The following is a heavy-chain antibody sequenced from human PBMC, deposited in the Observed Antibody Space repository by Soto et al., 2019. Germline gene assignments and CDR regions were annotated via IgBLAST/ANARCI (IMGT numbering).Heavy chain of an antibody. CDR3: ARAPPDYYYYYYMDV. Sequence: ASVKVSCKASGYTFTSYDINWVRQATGQGLEWMGWMNPNSGNTGYAQKFQGRVTMTRNTSISTAYMELSSLRSEDTAVYYCARAPPDYYYYYYMDVWGKGTTVTVSS. CDR2: MNPNSGNT. CDR1: GYTFTSYD. J-gene: IGHJ6*03. V-gene: IGHV1-8*01.